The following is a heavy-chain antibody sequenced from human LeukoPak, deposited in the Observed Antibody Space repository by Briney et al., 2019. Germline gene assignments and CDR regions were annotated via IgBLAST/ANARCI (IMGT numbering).Heavy chain of an antibody. D-gene: IGHD3-10*01. CDR3: ARDEDYYGSGSYYAYFDY. V-gene: IGHV1-2*02. Sequence: ASVKVSCKASGYTFTGYYTHWVRQAPGQGLEWMGWINPNSGGTNYAQKFQGRVTMTRDTSISTAYMELSRLTSDDTAVYFCARDEDYYGSGSYYAYFDYWGQGTLVTVSS. CDR2: INPNSGGT. J-gene: IGHJ4*02. CDR1: GYTFTGYY.